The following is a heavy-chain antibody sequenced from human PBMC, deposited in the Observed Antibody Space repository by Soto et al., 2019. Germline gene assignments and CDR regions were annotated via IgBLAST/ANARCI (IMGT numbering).Heavy chain of an antibody. CDR3: ARDDGLSSTNVKAFDI. D-gene: IGHD2-2*01. J-gene: IGHJ3*02. V-gene: IGHV3-21*01. CDR1: GFTFSRYY. CDR2: ISTTSTYT. Sequence: EFQLVGSGGGLVEPGESLRLSCAASGFTFSRYYMNWVRQAPGKGLEWVSSISTTSTYTHYADSLKGRFTISRDNAKKLLYLQMDRLRAEDTAVYYCARDDGLSSTNVKAFDIWGQGTKVTVSS.